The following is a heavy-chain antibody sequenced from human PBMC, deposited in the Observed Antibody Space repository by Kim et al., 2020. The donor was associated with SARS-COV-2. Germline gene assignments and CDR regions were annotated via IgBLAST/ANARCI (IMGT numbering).Heavy chain of an antibody. D-gene: IGHD3-22*01. CDR1: GFTFSSYA. J-gene: IGHJ4*02. CDR2: IWYDGSDK. Sequence: GGSLRLSCAASGFTFSSYAMHWVRQAPGKGLEWVAVIWYDGSDKYYADSVKGRFTISRDNPKNTLYLQMNSLRAEDTAVYYCAKQRTSNGYSYFDYWGQGTLVTVSS. V-gene: IGHV3-33*06. CDR3: AKQRTSNGYSYFDY.